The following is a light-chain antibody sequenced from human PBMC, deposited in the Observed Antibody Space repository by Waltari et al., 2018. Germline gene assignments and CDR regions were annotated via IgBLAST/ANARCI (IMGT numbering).Light chain of an antibody. J-gene: IGKJ2*01. CDR2: WAS. CDR1: QSVLYSANNQNY. V-gene: IGKV4-1*01. CDR3: QQYYNTSYT. Sequence: DIVMTQSPDSLAVSLGERATINCKSSQSVLYSANNQNYLAWYQQKPGQPPKLLINWASTRESGVPDRFSGSGSGADFTLTISSLQAEDVAVYYCQQYYNTSYTFGQGTKLEIK.